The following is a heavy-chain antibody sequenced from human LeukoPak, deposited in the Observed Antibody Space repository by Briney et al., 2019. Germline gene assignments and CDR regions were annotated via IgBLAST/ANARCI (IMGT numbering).Heavy chain of an antibody. V-gene: IGHV4-59*11. CDR3: ARENSEDGNIYYRGHYFDY. D-gene: IGHD5-24*01. CDR1: GGSITSHY. CDR2: IYYSGNT. Sequence: SETLSLTCTVSGGSITSHYWSWIRQPPGEGLEWIGYIYYSGNTNYNPSLKSRVTISVDRSKIQFSLKLSSVTAADTAVYFCARENSEDGNIYYRGHYFDYWGQGTLVTVSS. J-gene: IGHJ4*02.